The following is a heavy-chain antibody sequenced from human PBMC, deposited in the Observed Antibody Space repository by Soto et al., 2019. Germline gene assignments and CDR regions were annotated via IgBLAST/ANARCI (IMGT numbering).Heavy chain of an antibody. CDR3: ASGPVLRFLEWLPQDYYYGMDV. CDR1: GYTFTSYG. D-gene: IGHD3-3*01. V-gene: IGHV1-18*04. Sequence: ASVKVSCKASGYTFTSYGISWVRQAPGQGLEWMGWISAYNGNTNYAQKLQGRVTMTTDTSTSTAYMELRSLRSDDTAVHYCASGPVLRFLEWLPQDYYYGMDVWGQGTTVT. J-gene: IGHJ6*02. CDR2: ISAYNGNT.